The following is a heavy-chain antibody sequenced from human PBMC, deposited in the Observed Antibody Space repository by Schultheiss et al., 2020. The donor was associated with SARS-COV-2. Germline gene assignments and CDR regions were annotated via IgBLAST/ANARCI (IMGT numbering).Heavy chain of an antibody. D-gene: IGHD4-17*01. CDR3: ARVFYGDYKNWFDP. J-gene: IGHJ5*02. CDR2: IYHSGST. Sequence: SETLSLTCTVSGGSVSSGSYYWSWIRQPPGKGLEWIGYIYHSGSTYYNPSLKSRVTISVDRSKNQFSLKLSSVTAADTAVYYCARVFYGDYKNWFDPWGQGTLVTVSS. V-gene: IGHV4-30-2*01. CDR1: GGSVSSGSYY.